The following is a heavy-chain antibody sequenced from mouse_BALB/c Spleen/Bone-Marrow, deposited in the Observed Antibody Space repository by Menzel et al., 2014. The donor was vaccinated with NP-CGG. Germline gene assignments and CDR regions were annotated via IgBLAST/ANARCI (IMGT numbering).Heavy chain of an antibody. CDR1: GLSLTSYG. V-gene: IGHV2-9*02. Sequence: VQGVESGPGLVAPSQSLSITCTVSGLSLTSYGVHWVRQPPGKGLEWLGVIWAGGSTNYNSALMSRLSISKDNSKSQVFLKMNSLQTDDTAMYYCARDYYGSLYAMDYWGQGTSVTVSS. D-gene: IGHD1-1*01. CDR2: IWAGGST. CDR3: ARDYYGSLYAMDY. J-gene: IGHJ4*01.